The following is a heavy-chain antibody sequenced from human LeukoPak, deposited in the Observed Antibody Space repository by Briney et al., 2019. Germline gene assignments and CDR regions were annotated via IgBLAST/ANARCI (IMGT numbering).Heavy chain of an antibody. CDR2: IYTSGST. CDR1: GGSISSYY. V-gene: IGHV4-4*07. Sequence: SETLSLTCTVSGGSISSYYWSWLRQPAGKGLEWIGRIYTSGSTNYNPSLKSRVTMSVDTSKNQFSLKLSSVTAADTAVYYCARDKMATITRGRVARWFDPWGQGTLVTVSS. J-gene: IGHJ5*02. CDR3: ARDKMATITRGRVARWFDP. D-gene: IGHD5-24*01.